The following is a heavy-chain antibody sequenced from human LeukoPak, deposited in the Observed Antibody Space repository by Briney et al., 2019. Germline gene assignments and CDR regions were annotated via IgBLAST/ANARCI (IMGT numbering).Heavy chain of an antibody. CDR1: GGSVSSGSYY. Sequence: SETLSLTCTVSGGSVSSGSYYWTWIRQPPGKGLEWIGYIYYSGTTNYNPSLKSRVTISVDTSKNQFSLKLGSLTAADTAVYYCARVGIAVASPFFDYWGQGTLVTVSS. CDR2: IYYSGTT. CDR3: ARVGIAVASPFFDY. J-gene: IGHJ4*02. D-gene: IGHD6-19*01. V-gene: IGHV4-61*01.